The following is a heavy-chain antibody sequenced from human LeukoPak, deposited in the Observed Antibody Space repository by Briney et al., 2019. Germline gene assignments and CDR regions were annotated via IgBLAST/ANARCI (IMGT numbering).Heavy chain of an antibody. Sequence: GGSLRLSCAASGFTFSSYAMSWVRQAPGKGLEWVSALSGSGANTYYADSVKGRFTISRDNSKNTLYLQVNSLRAEDTAVYYCAKGVGCSGCTCYSGHGMDVWGQGTTVTVSS. J-gene: IGHJ6*02. CDR1: GFTFSSYA. CDR3: AKGVGCSGCTCYSGHGMDV. D-gene: IGHD2-15*01. CDR2: LSGSGANT. V-gene: IGHV3-23*01.